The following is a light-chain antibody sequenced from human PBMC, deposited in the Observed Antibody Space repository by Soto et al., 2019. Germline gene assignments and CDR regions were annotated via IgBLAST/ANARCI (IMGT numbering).Light chain of an antibody. Sequence: QSALTQPASVSGSPGQSITISCTGTSSDVGGYNYVSWFQQHPGKAPNLMIYDVYRRPSGLSYRFSGSKSGNTASLTISGLQAEDEADYYCSSYTTRSTVVFGGGTKVTVL. CDR1: SSDVGGYNY. CDR2: DVY. CDR3: SSYTTRSTVV. J-gene: IGLJ2*01. V-gene: IGLV2-14*01.